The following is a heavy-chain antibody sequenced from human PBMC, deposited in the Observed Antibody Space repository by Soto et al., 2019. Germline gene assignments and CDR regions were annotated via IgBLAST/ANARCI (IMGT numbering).Heavy chain of an antibody. Sequence: ASVKVSCKASGYTCTSYGISWVRQAPGQGLEWMGWISAYNGNTNYAQKLQGRVTMTTDTSTSTAYMELRSLRSDDTAVYYCARSTAADHYYYYGMDVWGQGTTVTVSS. V-gene: IGHV1-18*01. D-gene: IGHD6-13*01. J-gene: IGHJ6*02. CDR2: ISAYNGNT. CDR3: ARSTAADHYYYYGMDV. CDR1: GYTCTSYG.